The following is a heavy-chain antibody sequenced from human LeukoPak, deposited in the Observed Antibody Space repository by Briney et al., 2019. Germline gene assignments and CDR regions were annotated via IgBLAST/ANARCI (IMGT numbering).Heavy chain of an antibody. V-gene: IGHV4-4*07. J-gene: IGHJ6*03. CDR3: ARTIGIAAARVYYYYYMDV. Sequence: SETLSVTCTHSGGSISSYYWSWIRQPAGEGLEWIGRIYTSGSTNYNPSLKSRVNMSVDTSKNQFSLKLSSVTAADTAVYNCARTIGIAAARVYYYYYMDVWGKGTTVTVSS. CDR1: GGSISSYY. D-gene: IGHD6-13*01. CDR2: IYTSGST.